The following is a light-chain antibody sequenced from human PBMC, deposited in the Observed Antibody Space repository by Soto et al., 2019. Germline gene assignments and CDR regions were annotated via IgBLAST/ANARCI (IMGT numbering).Light chain of an antibody. V-gene: IGLV2-14*01. CDR1: GSDVGGYKY. J-gene: IGLJ1*01. CDR2: DVS. Sequence: QSVLTQPASVSGSPGQSITISCTGTGSDVGGYKYVSWYQQLPGKAPKLTIYDVSYRPSGVSDRFSGSKSGNTASLIISGLQAEDEADYYCSSYASSSPLVFGTGTKVTVL. CDR3: SSYASSSPLV.